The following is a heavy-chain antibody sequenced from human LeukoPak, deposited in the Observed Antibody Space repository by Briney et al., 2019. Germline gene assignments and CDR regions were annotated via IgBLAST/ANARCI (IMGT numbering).Heavy chain of an antibody. CDR2: TGGSDDST. D-gene: IGHD6-19*01. V-gene: IGHV3-23*01. Sequence: GGSLRLSCIASGFTFSSYGMHWVRQAPGKGLEWVAVTGGSDDSTHYADSVKGRFTISRDNSKNSLYLQMNSLTAEDTAVYYCTKDLMTGFSSGWYFGYWGQGTLVTVSS. CDR1: GFTFSSYG. CDR3: TKDLMTGFSSGWYFGY. J-gene: IGHJ4*02.